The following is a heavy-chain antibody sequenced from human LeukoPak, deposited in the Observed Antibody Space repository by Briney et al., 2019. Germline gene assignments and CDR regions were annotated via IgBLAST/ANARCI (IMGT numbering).Heavy chain of an antibody. D-gene: IGHD3-9*01. Sequence: SLRLSCVASGFTFGGYGMHWVRQAPGKGLEWLAFISYEGSQSYYVDSVKGRFTISRDNSKNTLYLQMNRLRAEDTAVYFCARDYDLLTGLDYWGQGTLATVSS. J-gene: IGHJ4*02. CDR3: ARDYDLLTGLDY. CDR2: ISYEGSQS. CDR1: GFTFGGYG. V-gene: IGHV3-30*03.